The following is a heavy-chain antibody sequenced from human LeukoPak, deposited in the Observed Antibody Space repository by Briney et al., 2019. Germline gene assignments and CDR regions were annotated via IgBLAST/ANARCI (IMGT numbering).Heavy chain of an antibody. D-gene: IGHD2-2*01. CDR1: GFTFSSYA. CDR2: ISGSGGST. V-gene: IGHV3-23*01. J-gene: IGHJ6*03. Sequence: GGSLRLSCAASGFTFSSYAMSWVRQAPGKGLEWVSAISGSGGSTYYADSVKGRFTISRDNSKNALYLQMNSLRAEDTAVYYCSYCSSTSCHPSLYYYYMDVWGKGTTVTVSS. CDR3: SYCSSTSCHPSLYYYYMDV.